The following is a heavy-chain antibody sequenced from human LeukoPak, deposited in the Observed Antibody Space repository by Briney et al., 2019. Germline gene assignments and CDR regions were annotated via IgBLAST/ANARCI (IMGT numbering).Heavy chain of an antibody. Sequence: SETLSLTCTVSGGSISSYYWSWIWQPPGKGLEWIGYIYYSGSTNYNPSLKSRVTISVDTSKNQFSLKLSSVTAADTAVYYCARRETYYGSYRFDPWGQGTLVTVSS. J-gene: IGHJ5*02. D-gene: IGHD3-10*01. CDR3: ARRETYYGSYRFDP. CDR2: IYYSGST. CDR1: GGSISSYY. V-gene: IGHV4-59*08.